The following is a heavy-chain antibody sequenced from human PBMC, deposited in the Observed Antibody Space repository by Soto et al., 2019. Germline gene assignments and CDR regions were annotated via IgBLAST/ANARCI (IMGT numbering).Heavy chain of an antibody. D-gene: IGHD3-22*01. CDR2: IYPGDSDT. Sequence: EVQLVQSGAELKKPGESLKISCKGSGYSFTSSWIGWVRQMPGKGLEWLGIIYPGDSDTRYNPSFQAQVTISADKSISTAYLQWNSLKASDTAMYYCARHAAGNYYDSSGSQVWYFDLWGRGTLVTVSS. CDR3: ARHAAGNYYDSSGSQVWYFDL. J-gene: IGHJ2*01. V-gene: IGHV5-51*01. CDR1: GYSFTSSW.